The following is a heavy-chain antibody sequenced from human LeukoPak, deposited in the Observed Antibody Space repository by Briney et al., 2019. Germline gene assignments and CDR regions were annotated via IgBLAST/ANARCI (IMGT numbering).Heavy chain of an antibody. CDR1: GYTFTSYG. V-gene: IGHV1-18*01. D-gene: IGHD3-16*02. CDR2: ISAYNGNT. CDR3: ARDSLWGSYRPYYYYYGMDV. Sequence: GASVKVSCKASGYTFTSYGISWVRQAPGQGLEWMGWISAYNGNTNYAQKLQGRVTTTTDTSTSTAYMELRSLRSDDTAVYYCARDSLWGSYRPYYYYYGMDVWGQGTTVTVSS. J-gene: IGHJ6*02.